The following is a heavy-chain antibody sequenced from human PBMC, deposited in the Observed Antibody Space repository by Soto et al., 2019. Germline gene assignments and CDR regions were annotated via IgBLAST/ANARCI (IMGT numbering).Heavy chain of an antibody. V-gene: IGHV4-39*01. J-gene: IGHJ4*02. D-gene: IGHD3-10*01. Sequence: PSETLCLTCTVSGGSISSSSYYWGWIRQPPGKELEWIGSIYYSGSTYYNPSLKSRVTISVDTSKNQFSLKLSSVTAADTAVYYCARPGNYGSGSYLYYLDYWGQGTLVTVS. CDR1: GGSISSSSYY. CDR3: ARPGNYGSGSYLYYLDY. CDR2: IYYSGST.